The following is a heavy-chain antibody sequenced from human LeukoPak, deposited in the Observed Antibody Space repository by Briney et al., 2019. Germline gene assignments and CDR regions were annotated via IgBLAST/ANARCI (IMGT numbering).Heavy chain of an antibody. CDR3: ARGHYGLDV. V-gene: IGHV3-7*03. CDR2: INQDESEK. Sequence: GGSLRLSCEASGFTLRSHWMSGVRKAPGKGLEWVAHINQDESEKSYVDSAKGRFTISRDNGKNSLYLQMSSLRVEDTGVYHCARGHYGLDVWGQGTTVTVSS. CDR1: GFTLRSHW. J-gene: IGHJ6*02.